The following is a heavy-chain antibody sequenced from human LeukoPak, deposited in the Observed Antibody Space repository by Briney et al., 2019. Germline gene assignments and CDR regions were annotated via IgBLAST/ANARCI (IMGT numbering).Heavy chain of an antibody. Sequence: SETLSLTCTVSGGSISSSSYYWGWIRQPPGKGLEWIGSIYYSGSTYYNPSLKSRVTIPVDTSKNQFSLKLSSVTAADTAVYYCARERSYYYGSGSYYYFDYWGQGTLVTVSS. V-gene: IGHV4-39*07. CDR2: IYYSGST. CDR1: GGSISSSSYY. D-gene: IGHD3-10*01. CDR3: ARERSYYYGSGSYYYFDY. J-gene: IGHJ4*02.